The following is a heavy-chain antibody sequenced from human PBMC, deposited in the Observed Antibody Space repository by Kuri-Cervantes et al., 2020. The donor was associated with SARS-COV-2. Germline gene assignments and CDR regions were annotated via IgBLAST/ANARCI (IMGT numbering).Heavy chain of an antibody. CDR1: GGSISSGDYY. D-gene: IGHD4-17*01. V-gene: IGHV4-30-4*08. J-gene: IGHJ4*02. CDR3: ARAYGDYEVTDY. CDR2: IYYSGST. Sequence: LRLSCTVSGGSISSGDYYWSWIRQPPGKGLEWIGYIYYSGSTYYNPSLKSRVTISVDTSKNQFSLKLSSVTAADTAVYYCARAYGDYEVTDYWGQGTLVTDSS.